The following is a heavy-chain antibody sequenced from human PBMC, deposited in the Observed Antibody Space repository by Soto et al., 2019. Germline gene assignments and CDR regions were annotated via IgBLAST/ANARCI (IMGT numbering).Heavy chain of an antibody. Sequence: GGSLRLSCAASGFTFSSYAMSWVRQAPGKGLEWVSVIYSGGSTYYADSVKGRFTISRDNSKNTPYLQMNSLRAEDTAVYYCARDSRSLGYDILTGYANYYYYGMDVWGQGTTVTVSS. CDR1: GFTFSSYA. CDR3: ARDSRSLGYDILTGYANYYYYGMDV. V-gene: IGHV3-53*01. J-gene: IGHJ6*02. CDR2: IYSGGST. D-gene: IGHD3-9*01.